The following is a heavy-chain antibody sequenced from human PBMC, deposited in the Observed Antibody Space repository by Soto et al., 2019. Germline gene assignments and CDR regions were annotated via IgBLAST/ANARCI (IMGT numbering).Heavy chain of an antibody. V-gene: IGHV4-30-2*01. CDR1: GGSISSGGYS. CDR2: IYHSGST. CDR3: ARGYDFWSRGGMDV. J-gene: IGHJ6*02. D-gene: IGHD3-3*01. Sequence: SETLSLTCAVSGGSISSGGYSWSWIRQPPGKGLEWIGYIYHSGSTYYNPSLKSRVTISVDRSKNQFSLKLSSVTAADTAVYYCARGYDFWSRGGMDVWGQGTTVTVSS.